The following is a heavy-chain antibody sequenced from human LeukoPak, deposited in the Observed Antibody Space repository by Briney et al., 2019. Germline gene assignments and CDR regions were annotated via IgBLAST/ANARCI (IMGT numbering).Heavy chain of an antibody. J-gene: IGHJ4*02. D-gene: IGHD6-13*01. CDR3: ASGRQLGY. V-gene: IGHV3-7*01. CDR2: IKEDGSEK. Sequence: QPGGSLRLSCAASGFTFSNYSMSWVRQAPGKGLEWVANIKEDGSEKYYVDSVKGRFTISRDNARNSLYLQMNSLRAEDTAVYYCASGRQLGYWGQGTLVTVSS. CDR1: GFTFSNYS.